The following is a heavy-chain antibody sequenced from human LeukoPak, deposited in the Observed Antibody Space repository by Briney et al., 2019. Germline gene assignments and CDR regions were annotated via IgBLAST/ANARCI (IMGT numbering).Heavy chain of an antibody. V-gene: IGHV3-74*01. CDR1: GFTFSSYW. D-gene: IGHD3-22*01. Sequence: PGGSLRLSCAASGFTFSSYWMHWVRQAPGKGLVWVSRINSDGSSTSYADSVKGRFTISRDNAKNTLYLQMNSLRAEDTAVYYCAREPYYYDSSGYYSLHYFDYWGQGTLVTVSS. CDR3: AREPYYYDSSGYYSLHYFDY. CDR2: INSDGSST. J-gene: IGHJ4*02.